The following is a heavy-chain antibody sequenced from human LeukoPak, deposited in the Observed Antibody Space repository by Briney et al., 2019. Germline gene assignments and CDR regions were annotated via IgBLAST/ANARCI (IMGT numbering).Heavy chain of an antibody. CDR3: ARDPVEMQLVGGFDY. CDR2: INPNSGGT. Sequence: ASVKVSCKASGYTFTGYYMHWVRQAPGQGLEWMGWINPNSGGTNYAQKFQGWVTMTRDTSISTAYMELSRLRSDDTAVYYCARDPVEMQLVGGFDYWGQGTLVTVSS. V-gene: IGHV1-2*04. CDR1: GYTFTGYY. D-gene: IGHD6-6*01. J-gene: IGHJ4*02.